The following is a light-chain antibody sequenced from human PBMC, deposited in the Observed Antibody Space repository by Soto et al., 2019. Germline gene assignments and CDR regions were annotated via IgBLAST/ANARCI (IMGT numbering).Light chain of an antibody. CDR1: QDIRGA. CDR2: DVS. CDR3: QQFNTYPLT. Sequence: IQLTQSPSSLSASVGDRVTITCRASQDIRGALAWYEQKPGNAPKLLIFDVSTLQSGVTSRFSGSGSGTDFTLTISSLQPEDFGTYYCQQFNTYPLTFGQGTRLEIK. J-gene: IGKJ5*01. V-gene: IGKV1-13*02.